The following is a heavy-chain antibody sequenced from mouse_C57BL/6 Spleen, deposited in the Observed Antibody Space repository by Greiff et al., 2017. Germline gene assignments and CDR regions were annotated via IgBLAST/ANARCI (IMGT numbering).Heavy chain of an antibody. J-gene: IGHJ1*03. Sequence: EVQLHQSGPELVKPGASVKISCKASGYSFTDYNMNWVKQSHGQSLEWIGVINPNYGTTSYNQKFKGKATLTVDQSSSTAYMQLNSLPSEDSAVYYGARSGYDYDVAAVFDVWGTGTTVTVSS. CDR3: ARSGYDYDVAAVFDV. V-gene: IGHV1-39*01. CDR2: INPNYGTT. D-gene: IGHD2-4*01. CDR1: GYSFTDYN.